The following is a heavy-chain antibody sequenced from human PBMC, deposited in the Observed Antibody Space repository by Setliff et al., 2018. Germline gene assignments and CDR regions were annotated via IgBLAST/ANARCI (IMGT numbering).Heavy chain of an antibody. D-gene: IGHD6-13*01. CDR3: ARGNMDVVAAGGKYSGLAF. CDR1: GGTFKNHA. J-gene: IGHJ6*02. Sequence: ASVKVSCKTSGGTFKNHAISWVRQAPGQGLEWMGGTIPMFDRPNYAQKFQGRVAITADESTNTAYIEISSLRYEDTAVYYCARGNMDVVAAGGKYSGLAFWGQGTTVTSP. V-gene: IGHV1-69*13. CDR2: TIPMFDRP.